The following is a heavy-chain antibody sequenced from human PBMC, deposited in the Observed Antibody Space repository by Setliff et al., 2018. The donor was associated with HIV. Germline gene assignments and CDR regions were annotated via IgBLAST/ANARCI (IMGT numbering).Heavy chain of an antibody. D-gene: IGHD3-9*01. CDR3: ARDGAYNIFTGLVAFDY. CDR1: GFTFSSYS. Sequence: PGGSLRLSCAASGFTFSSYSMNWVRQAPGKGLEWVSSISSSSSYIYYADSVKGRFTISRDNAKNSLYLQMNSLRAEDTAVDYCARDGAYNIFTGLVAFDYWGQGTLVTVSS. CDR2: ISSSSSYI. V-gene: IGHV3-21*01. J-gene: IGHJ4*02.